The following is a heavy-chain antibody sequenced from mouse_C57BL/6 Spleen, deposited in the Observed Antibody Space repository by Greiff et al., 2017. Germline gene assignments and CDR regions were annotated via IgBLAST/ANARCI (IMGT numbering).Heavy chain of an antibody. V-gene: IGHV2-6*01. J-gene: IGHJ4*01. Sequence: VQVVESGPGLVAPSPSLSITCTVSGFSLTSYGVDWVRQSPGKGLEWLGVIWGVGSTNYNSALKSRLSISKDNSKSQVFLKMNSLQTDDTAMYYCARLGSNRGLMDYWGQGTSVTVSS. CDR1: GFSLTSYG. CDR2: IWGVGST. CDR3: ARLGSNRGLMDY. D-gene: IGHD2-5*01.